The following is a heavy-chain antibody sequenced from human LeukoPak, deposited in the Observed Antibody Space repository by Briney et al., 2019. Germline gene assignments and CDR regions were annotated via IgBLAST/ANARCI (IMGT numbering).Heavy chain of an antibody. CDR3: ARAKLSRYSSGWYSVGFFDY. CDR2: ISAYNGNT. J-gene: IGHJ4*02. Sequence: ASVKVSCKASGYTFTSYGISWVRQAPGQGLEWMGRISAYNGNTNYAQKLQGRVTMTTDTSTSTAYMELRSLRSDDTAVYYCARAKLSRYSSGWYSVGFFDYWGQGTLVTVSS. CDR1: GYTFTSYG. D-gene: IGHD6-19*01. V-gene: IGHV1-18*01.